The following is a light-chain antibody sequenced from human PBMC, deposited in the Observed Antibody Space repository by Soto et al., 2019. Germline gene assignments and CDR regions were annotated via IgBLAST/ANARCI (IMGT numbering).Light chain of an antibody. J-gene: IGLJ2*01. CDR3: SSYTSSNTLV. V-gene: IGLV2-14*01. Sequence: QSVLTQPASVSGSPGQWITISCTGTSSDVGAYNYVSWYQQHPGKAPKLMIFEVSDRPSGVSNRFSGSKSGNTASLTISGVQAEDEADYYCSSYTSSNTLVFGGGTKLTVL. CDR1: SSDVGAYNY. CDR2: EVS.